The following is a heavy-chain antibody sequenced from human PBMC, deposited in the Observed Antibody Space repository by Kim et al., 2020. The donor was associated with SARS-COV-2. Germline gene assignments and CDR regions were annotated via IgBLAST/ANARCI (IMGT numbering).Heavy chain of an antibody. V-gene: IGHV3-11*01. D-gene: IGHD3-22*01. CDR3: ARDLGLYDSPTGAATDGMDV. Sequence: GGSLRLSCAASGFTFSDYYMSWIRQAPGKGLEWVSYISSSGSTIYYADSVKGRFTISRDNAKNSLYLQMNSLRAEDTAVYYCARDLGLYDSPTGAATDGMDVWGQGTTVTVSS. CDR2: ISSSGSTI. CDR1: GFTFSDYY. J-gene: IGHJ6*02.